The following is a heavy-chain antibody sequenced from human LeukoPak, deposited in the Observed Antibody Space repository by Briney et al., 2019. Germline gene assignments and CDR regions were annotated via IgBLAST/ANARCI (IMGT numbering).Heavy chain of an antibody. CDR2: IKQDGSEK. Sequence: GGSLRLSCAASGFTFSSYWMSWVRQAPGKGLEWVANIKQDGSEKYYVDSVKGRFTISRDNAKNSLYLQMNSLRAEDTAVYYCARAPGYCSSTSCYAILDYWGQGTLVTVSS. D-gene: IGHD2-2*03. V-gene: IGHV3-7*01. CDR1: GFTFSSYW. CDR3: ARAPGYCSSTSCYAILDY. J-gene: IGHJ4*02.